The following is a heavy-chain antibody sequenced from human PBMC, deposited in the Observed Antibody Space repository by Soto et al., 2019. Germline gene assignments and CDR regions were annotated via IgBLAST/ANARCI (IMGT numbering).Heavy chain of an antibody. CDR2: IDDSGST. D-gene: IGHD1-26*01. Sequence: QVQLQESGPGLVKPSQTLSLTCTVSGGSISSGGYYWSWIRQHPGKGLEWIGYIDDSGSTYYNPSLKSRVTISVDTSKNQFSLKLSSVTAADTAVYYCASLSKWELRACDSWGQGTLVTVSS. CDR3: ASLSKWELRACDS. J-gene: IGHJ4*02. CDR1: GGSISSGGYY. V-gene: IGHV4-31*03.